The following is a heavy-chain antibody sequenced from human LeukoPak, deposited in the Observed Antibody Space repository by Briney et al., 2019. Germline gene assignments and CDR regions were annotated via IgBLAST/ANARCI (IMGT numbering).Heavy chain of an antibody. J-gene: IGHJ4*02. Sequence: GGSLRLSCAASGFTLNDFYMSWIRQAPGKGLDWVSDIGSSDNIISYADSVKGRFTISRGIAKNSLYLQVNSLRVEDTAVYYCAREVVAGAFDSWGQSTLVTVSS. CDR1: GFTLNDFY. CDR2: IGSSDNII. V-gene: IGHV3-11*01. CDR3: AREVVAGAFDS. D-gene: IGHD6-19*01.